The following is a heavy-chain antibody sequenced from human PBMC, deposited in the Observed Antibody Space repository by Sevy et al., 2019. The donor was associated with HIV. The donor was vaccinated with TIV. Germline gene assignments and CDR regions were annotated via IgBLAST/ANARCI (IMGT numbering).Heavy chain of an antibody. V-gene: IGHV1-18*01. CDR3: ARAPYSSSWYDAFDI. D-gene: IGHD6-13*01. CDR2: ISAYNGNT. J-gene: IGHJ3*02. CDR1: GYTFTSYG. Sequence: ASAKVSCKASGYTFTSYGISWVRQAPGQGLEWMGWISAYNGNTNYAQKLQGRVTMTTDTSTSTAYMELRSLRSDDTAVYYCARAPYSSSWYDAFDIWGQGTMVTVSS.